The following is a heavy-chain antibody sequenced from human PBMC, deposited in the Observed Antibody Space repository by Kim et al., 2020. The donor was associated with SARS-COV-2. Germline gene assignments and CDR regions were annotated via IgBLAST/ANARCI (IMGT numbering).Heavy chain of an antibody. J-gene: IGHJ4*02. CDR3: TRDAAMVPDY. Sequence: TNYADSVRGRFTISRDSAKNTLYLQMNSLRAEDTAVYYCTRDAAMVPDYWGQGTLVTVSS. D-gene: IGHD3-10*01. V-gene: IGHV3-11*06. CDR2: T.